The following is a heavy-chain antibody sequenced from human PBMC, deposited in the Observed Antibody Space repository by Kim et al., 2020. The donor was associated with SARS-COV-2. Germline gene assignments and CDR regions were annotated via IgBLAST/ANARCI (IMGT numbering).Heavy chain of an antibody. D-gene: IGHD1-26*01. J-gene: IGHJ4*02. CDR3: ARVPPPSELIVGATGGFGY. CDR1: GFTFSSYS. V-gene: IGHV3-21*01. CDR2: ISSSSSYI. Sequence: GGYLRLSCAASGFTFSSYSMNWVRQAPGKGLEWVSSISSSSSYIYYADSVKGRFTISRDNAKNSLYLQMNSLRAEDTAVYYCARVPPPSELIVGATGGFGYWGQGTLVTVSS.